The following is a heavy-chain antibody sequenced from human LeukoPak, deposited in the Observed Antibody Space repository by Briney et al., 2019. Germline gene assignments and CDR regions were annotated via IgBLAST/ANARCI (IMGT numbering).Heavy chain of an antibody. CDR1: GFTFSDYY. CDR2: ISSSGSTI. J-gene: IGHJ5*02. Sequence: GGSLRLSCAASGFTFSDYYMSWIRQAPGKGLEWASYISSSGSTIYYADSVKGRFTISRDNAKNSLYLQMNSLRAEDTAVYYCARDQRCSSTSCYRGSVGPWGQGTLVTVSS. V-gene: IGHV3-11*01. D-gene: IGHD2-2*01. CDR3: ARDQRCSSTSCYRGSVGP.